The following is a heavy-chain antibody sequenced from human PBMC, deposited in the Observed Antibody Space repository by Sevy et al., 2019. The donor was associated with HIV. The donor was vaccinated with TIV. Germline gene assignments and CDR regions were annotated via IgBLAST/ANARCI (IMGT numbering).Heavy chain of an antibody. J-gene: IGHJ5*02. CDR1: GFTFSSYA. V-gene: IGHV3-30-3*01. CDR2: ISYDGSNK. D-gene: IGHD5-18*01. Sequence: GGSLRLSCAASGFTFSSYAMHWVRQAPGKGLEWVAVISYDGSNKYYADSVKGRFTISRDNSKNTLYLQMNSLRAEDTAVYYCARGGIQLWFGWFDPWGRGTLVTVSS. CDR3: ARGGIQLWFGWFDP.